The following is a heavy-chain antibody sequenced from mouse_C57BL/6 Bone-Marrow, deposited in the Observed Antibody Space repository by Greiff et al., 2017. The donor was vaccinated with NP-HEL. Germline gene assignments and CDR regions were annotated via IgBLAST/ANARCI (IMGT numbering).Heavy chain of an antibody. CDR2: IYPGDGDT. V-gene: IGHV1-82*01. CDR3: AREPHSIYYGYERFAY. D-gene: IGHD2-2*01. CDR1: GYAFSSSW. Sequence: QVQLQQSGPELVKPGASVKISCKASGYAFSSSWMNWVKQRPGKGLEWIGRIYPGDGDTNYNGKFKGKATLTADKSSNTAYMQLSSLTSEDSAVYFCAREPHSIYYGYERFAYWGQGTLVTVSA. J-gene: IGHJ3*01.